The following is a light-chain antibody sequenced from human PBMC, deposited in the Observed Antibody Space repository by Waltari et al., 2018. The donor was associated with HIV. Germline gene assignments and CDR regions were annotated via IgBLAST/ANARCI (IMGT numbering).Light chain of an antibody. J-gene: IGLJ2*01. Sequence: QPVVTQEPSLTVSPGGTVILTFASSAGVVNRGPCSYWFQQRPGQAPKTLIFDSNNRYSWTPARFTGSFLGGKAALTLTGAQPEDDADYYCLLSYDGDVVFGGGTKLTVL. CDR3: LLSYDGDVV. CDR2: DSN. V-gene: IGLV7-46*01. CDR1: AGVVNRGPC.